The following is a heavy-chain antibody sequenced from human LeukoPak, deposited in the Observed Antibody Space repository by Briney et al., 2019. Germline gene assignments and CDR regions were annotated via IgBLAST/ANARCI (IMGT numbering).Heavy chain of an antibody. V-gene: IGHV1-8*01. Sequence: GASVKVSCKASGYTFTSYDIHWVRQATGQGLEWMGQMNPNRGDTDYAQKFQGRVTMTRDTSISTAYMELSSLRSDDTAVDYCASFDPLFGGGVNAFDLWGQGTMVTVSS. CDR3: ASFDPLFGGGVNAFDL. J-gene: IGHJ3*01. CDR1: GYTFTSYD. D-gene: IGHD2-8*02. CDR2: MNPNRGDT.